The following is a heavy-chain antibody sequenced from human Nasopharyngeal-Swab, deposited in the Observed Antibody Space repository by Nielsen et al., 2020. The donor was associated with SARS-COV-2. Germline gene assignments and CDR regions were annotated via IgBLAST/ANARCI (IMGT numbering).Heavy chain of an antibody. Sequence: SQTLSLTCAVYGGSFSGYYWSWIRQPPGKGLEWIGEINHSGSTNYNPSLKSRVTISVDTSKNQFSLKLSSVTAADTAVYYYARVPLLGDIDYWGQGTLVTVSS. J-gene: IGHJ4*02. CDR2: INHSGST. D-gene: IGHD1-26*01. CDR3: ARVPLLGDIDY. CDR1: GGSFSGYY. V-gene: IGHV4-34*01.